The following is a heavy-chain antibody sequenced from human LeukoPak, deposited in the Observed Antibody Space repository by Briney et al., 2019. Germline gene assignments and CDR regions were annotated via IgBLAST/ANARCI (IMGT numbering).Heavy chain of an antibody. CDR1: GFTFSSYG. V-gene: IGHV3-33*01. Sequence: GGSLRLSSAASGFTFSSYGMHWVRQAPGKGLEWVAVIWYDGSNKYYADSVKGRFTISRDNSKNTLYLQMNSLRAEDTAVYYCAREYGSGSYDYLDYWGQGTLVTVSS. J-gene: IGHJ4*02. CDR2: IWYDGSNK. CDR3: AREYGSGSYDYLDY. D-gene: IGHD3-10*01.